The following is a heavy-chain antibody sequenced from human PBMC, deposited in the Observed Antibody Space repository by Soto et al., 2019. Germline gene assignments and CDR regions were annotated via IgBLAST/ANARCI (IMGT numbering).Heavy chain of an antibody. Sequence: EVQLLESGGGLVQPGGSLRLSCAASGFTFSSYAMSWVRQAPGKGLEWVSAISGSGGSTYYADSVKGRFTISRDNSKNTLYLQMNSLRAEDTAVYYCAKEPHPLTGKKGAFDYWGQGTLVTVSS. CDR3: AKEPHPLTGKKGAFDY. CDR1: GFTFSSYA. V-gene: IGHV3-23*01. CDR2: ISGSGGST. J-gene: IGHJ4*02. D-gene: IGHD1-20*01.